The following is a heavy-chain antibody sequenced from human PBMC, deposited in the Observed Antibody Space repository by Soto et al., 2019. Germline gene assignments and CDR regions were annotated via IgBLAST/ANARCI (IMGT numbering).Heavy chain of an antibody. CDR3: VRRGLDGDY. Sequence: PSETLSLTCTVSGGSVSSGSYYWSWIRQPPGKGLEWIGYIYYSGSTNYNPSLKSRVTISVDTSKNQFSLKLSSVTAADTAVYYCVRRGLDGDYWGKGTLVTVSS. V-gene: IGHV4-61*01. CDR1: GGSVSSGSYY. CDR2: IYYSGST. D-gene: IGHD2-15*01. J-gene: IGHJ4*02.